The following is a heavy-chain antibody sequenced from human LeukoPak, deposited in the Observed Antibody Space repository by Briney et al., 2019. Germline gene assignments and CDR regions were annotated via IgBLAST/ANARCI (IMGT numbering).Heavy chain of an antibody. J-gene: IGHJ4*02. CDR2: IYHSGST. Sequence: SGTLSLTCAVSGGSISSSNWWSWVRQPPGKGLEWIGEIYHSGSTNYNPSLKSRVTISVDKSKNPFSLKLSSVTAADTAVYYCARDRGYCSGGSCYRFDYWGQGTLVTVSS. D-gene: IGHD2-15*01. V-gene: IGHV4-4*02. CDR1: GGSISSSNW. CDR3: ARDRGYCSGGSCYRFDY.